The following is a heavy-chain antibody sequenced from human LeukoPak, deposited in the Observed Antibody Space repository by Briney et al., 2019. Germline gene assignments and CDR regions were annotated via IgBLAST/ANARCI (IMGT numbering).Heavy chain of an antibody. D-gene: IGHD3-10*01. V-gene: IGHV4-34*01. CDR2: INHSGST. CDR3: ASSDYYGSGSYGPAGYYYGMDV. J-gene: IGHJ6*02. CDR1: GGSFSGYY. Sequence: PSETLSLTCAVYGGSFSGYYWSWIRQPPGKGLEWIGEINHSGSTNYNPSLKSRVTISVDTSKNQFSLKLSSVTAADTAVYYCASSDYYGSGSYGPAGYYYGMDVWGQGTTVTVSS.